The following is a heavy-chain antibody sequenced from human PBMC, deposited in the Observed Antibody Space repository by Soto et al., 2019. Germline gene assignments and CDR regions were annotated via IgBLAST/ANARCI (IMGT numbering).Heavy chain of an antibody. CDR3: ARVSGFSSTSVDS. CDR1: GFTFSSYN. CDR2: ILYDGSNE. V-gene: IGHV3-33*01. J-gene: IGHJ4*02. D-gene: IGHD6-13*01. Sequence: QVQLVESGGAVVQPGRSLRLSCGAFGFTFSSYNMHWVRQAPGRGLEWVSFILYDGSNELYADSVKGRFTISRDNSKNTLSLQMSSLRAEDTAVYYCARVSGFSSTSVDSWGQGTLVTVSS.